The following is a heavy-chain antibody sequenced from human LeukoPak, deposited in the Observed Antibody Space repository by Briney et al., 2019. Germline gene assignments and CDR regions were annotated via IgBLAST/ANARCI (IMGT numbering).Heavy chain of an antibody. CDR1: GGSMSSYY. CDR3: ARTDYYGSGMDV. D-gene: IGHD3-10*01. Sequence: SETLSLTCSVSGGSMSSYYWSWIRQPPGKGLEWIGYIYSFGNTNYNPSLKSRITISIDTSKNQFSLKLSSVTAADTAVYYCARTDYYGSGMDVWGKGTTVTVSS. V-gene: IGHV4-59*01. CDR2: IYSFGNT. J-gene: IGHJ6*04.